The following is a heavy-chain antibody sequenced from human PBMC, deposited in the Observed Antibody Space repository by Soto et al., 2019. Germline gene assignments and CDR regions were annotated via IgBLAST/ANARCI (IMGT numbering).Heavy chain of an antibody. D-gene: IGHD3-22*01. CDR2: ISAHNGNT. J-gene: IGHJ4*02. Sequence: ASMKVSCKASGYTFTSYGISWVRQAPGQGLEWMGWISAHNGNTNYAQKLQGRVTMTTDTSTSTAYMELRSLRSDDTAVYYCARDRLGITMIVVVTRTPFFDYWGQGTLVTVSS. CDR1: GYTFTSYG. V-gene: IGHV1-18*01. CDR3: ARDRLGITMIVVVTRTPFFDY.